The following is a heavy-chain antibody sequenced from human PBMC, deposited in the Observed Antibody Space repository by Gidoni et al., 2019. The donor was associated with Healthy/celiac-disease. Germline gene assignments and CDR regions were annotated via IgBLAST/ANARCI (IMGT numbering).Heavy chain of an antibody. CDR1: GFTFTRCA. D-gene: IGHD2-15*01. V-gene: IGHV3-30-3*01. Sequence: QVQLVESGGGVVQPGRPLSLSCAASGFTFTRCAMPWVRQAPGKGLGWVVVRTYDGGNKYYADSVKGRFTISRDNSKNTLYLQMNSLRAEDTAVYYCARDPVVVVAAYYFDYWGQGTLVTVSS. J-gene: IGHJ4*02. CDR2: RTYDGGNK. CDR3: ARDPVVVVAAYYFDY.